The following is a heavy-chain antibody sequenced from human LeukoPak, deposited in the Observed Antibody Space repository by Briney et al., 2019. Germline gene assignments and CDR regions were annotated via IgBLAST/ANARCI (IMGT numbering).Heavy chain of an antibody. CDR1: GGSISSGDYY. J-gene: IGHJ6*02. D-gene: IGHD6-13*01. CDR2: IYYSGST. Sequence: SETLSLTCTVSGGSISSGDYYWGWIRQPPGKGLEWIASIYYSGSTHYNPSLKSRVTISVDTSTNQFSLKLTSVTAADTAVFYCARHAYYSSSFKPYYYGIDDWGQGTTVTVSS. V-gene: IGHV4-39*01. CDR3: ARHAYYSSSFKPYYYGIDD.